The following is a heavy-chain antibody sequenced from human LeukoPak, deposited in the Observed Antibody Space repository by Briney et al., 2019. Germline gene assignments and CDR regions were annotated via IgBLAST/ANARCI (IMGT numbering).Heavy chain of an antibody. Sequence: ASVKVSCKASGYSFSSYGMNWVRHAPGQGLEWMGWINTNTGNPTYAQGFTGRFVFSLDTSVSTAYLQISSLKAEDTAVYYCARDQLELDYWGQGTLVTVSS. J-gene: IGHJ4*02. D-gene: IGHD1-1*01. CDR1: GYSFSSYG. CDR3: ARDQLELDY. V-gene: IGHV7-4-1*02. CDR2: INTNTGNP.